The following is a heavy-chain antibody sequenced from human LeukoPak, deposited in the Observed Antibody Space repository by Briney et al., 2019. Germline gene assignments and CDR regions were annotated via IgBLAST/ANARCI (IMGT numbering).Heavy chain of an antibody. Sequence: SATLSLTCAVYGGSFSGYYWSWIRQPPGKGLEWIGEINHSGSTNYNPSLKSRVTISIDTSKNQFSLKLSSVTAADTAVYYCARGGRIRHFDWFIDADWFDPWGQGTLVTVSS. V-gene: IGHV4-34*01. CDR3: ARGGRIRHFDWFIDADWFDP. CDR2: INHSGST. D-gene: IGHD3-9*01. J-gene: IGHJ5*02. CDR1: GGSFSGYY.